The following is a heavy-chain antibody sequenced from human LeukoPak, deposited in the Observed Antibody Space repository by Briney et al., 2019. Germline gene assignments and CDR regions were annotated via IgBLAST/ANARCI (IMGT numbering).Heavy chain of an antibody. CDR1: GFTFSSYG. CDR3: TSSGATHDAFDI. CDR2: ISYDGSNK. Sequence: GGSLRVSCAPSGFTFSSYGMHWVRQAPGKGLEWVAVISYDGSNKYYADSVKGRLAISRDNSKNTLYLQMNSLRAEDTAVYYCTSSGATHDAFDIWGQGTMVTVSS. J-gene: IGHJ3*02. D-gene: IGHD1-26*01. V-gene: IGHV3-30*03.